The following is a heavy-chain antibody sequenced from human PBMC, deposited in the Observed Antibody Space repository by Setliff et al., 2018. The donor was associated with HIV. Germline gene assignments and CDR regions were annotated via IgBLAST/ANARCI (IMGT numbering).Heavy chain of an antibody. V-gene: IGHV3-72*01. D-gene: IGHD3-3*01. Sequence: HPGGSLRLSCVASGFNFSDHYMDWVRQAPGKELEWVGRSRNKPNHYTTEYAASLKGRFTISRDDSKSIAYLQMNSLKTEDTAVYYCTRVDYDFWSGPMTRYYFDYWGQGTLVTVSS. J-gene: IGHJ4*02. CDR1: GFNFSDHY. CDR3: TRVDYDFWSGPMTRYYFDY. CDR2: SRNKPNHYTT.